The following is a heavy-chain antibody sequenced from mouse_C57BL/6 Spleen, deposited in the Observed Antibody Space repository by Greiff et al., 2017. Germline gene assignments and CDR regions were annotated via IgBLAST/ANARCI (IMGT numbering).Heavy chain of an antibody. Sequence: DVMLVESGGGLVKPGGSLKLSCAASGSTFSDYGMHWVRQAPEKGLEWVAYISSCSSTIYYADTVKGRFTISRDNSKNTLFLQMTSLRSEDTAIYYCASIYTQLGYFDVWGTGTTVTASS. CDR2: ISSCSSTI. D-gene: IGHD4-1*02. CDR3: ASIYTQLGYFDV. V-gene: IGHV5-17*01. CDR1: GSTFSDYG. J-gene: IGHJ1*03.